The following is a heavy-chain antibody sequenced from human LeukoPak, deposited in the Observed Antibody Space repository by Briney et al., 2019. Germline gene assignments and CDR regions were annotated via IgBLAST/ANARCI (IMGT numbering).Heavy chain of an antibody. J-gene: IGHJ4*02. CDR3: ARVLDSSGWYVRDY. CDR1: GYSISSGYY. V-gene: IGHV4-38-2*02. CDR2: IYHSGST. D-gene: IGHD6-19*01. Sequence: SETLSLTCTVSGYSISSGYYWGWIRQPPGKGLEWIGSIYHSGSTYYNPSLKSRVTISVDTSKNQFSLKLSSVTAADTAVYYCARVLDSSGWYVRDYWGQGTLVTVSS.